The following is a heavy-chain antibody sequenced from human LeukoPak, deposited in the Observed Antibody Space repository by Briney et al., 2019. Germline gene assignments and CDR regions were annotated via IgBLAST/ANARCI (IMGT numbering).Heavy chain of an antibody. CDR3: ARDYSNASAFDY. CDR1: GYTFTNSF. J-gene: IGHJ4*02. V-gene: IGHV1-46*01. Sequence: ASVKVSCEASGYTFTNSFIHWVRHAPGQGLEWMGIINPSGGSTSYAQKFQGTVTMTRDTSTNTVYMELSSLRSEDTAVYYCARDYSNASAFDYWGQGTLVTVSS. D-gene: IGHD4-11*01. CDR2: INPSGGST.